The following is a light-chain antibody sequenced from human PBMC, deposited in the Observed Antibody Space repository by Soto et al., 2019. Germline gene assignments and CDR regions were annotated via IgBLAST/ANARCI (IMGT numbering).Light chain of an antibody. V-gene: IGLV2-14*03. CDR1: SSDVGGYNY. CDR2: DVS. CDR3: SSHTSSNTLVV. J-gene: IGLJ2*01. Sequence: QSVLTQPASVSGSPGQSITISCTGTSSDVGGYNYVSWYQHHPGKAPKLMIYDVSNRPSGVSDRFSGSKSGNTASLTVSGLQAEDEADYYCSSHTSSNTLVVFGRGTKLTVL.